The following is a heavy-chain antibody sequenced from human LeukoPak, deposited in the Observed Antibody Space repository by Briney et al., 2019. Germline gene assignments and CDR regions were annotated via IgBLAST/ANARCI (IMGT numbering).Heavy chain of an antibody. CDR3: AKEVRPNDY. D-gene: IGHD1-1*01. CDR2: ISRGGGST. CDR1: GFTFSNSA. V-gene: IGHV3-23*01. J-gene: IGHJ4*02. Sequence: PGGSLRLSCAASGFTFSNSAMCWVRQAPGKGLEWVSGISRGGGSTYYADSVKGRFTISRDTSIDTLHLQMNSLRAEDTAVYYCAKEVRPNDYWGQGTLVTVSS.